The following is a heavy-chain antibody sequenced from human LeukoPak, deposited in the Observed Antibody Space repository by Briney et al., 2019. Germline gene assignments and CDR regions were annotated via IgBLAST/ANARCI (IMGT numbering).Heavy chain of an antibody. Sequence: QTGGSLRLSCAASGFTLSNYWIHWVRQAPGKGLVWVSRINTDGSSTNYADSVRGRFTVSRDNAKNSLYLQMNSLRAEDTAVYYCAREGGSYYESDYFDYWGQGTLVTVSS. CDR2: INTDGSST. J-gene: IGHJ4*02. CDR1: GFTLSNYW. D-gene: IGHD1-26*01. CDR3: AREGGSYYESDYFDY. V-gene: IGHV3-74*01.